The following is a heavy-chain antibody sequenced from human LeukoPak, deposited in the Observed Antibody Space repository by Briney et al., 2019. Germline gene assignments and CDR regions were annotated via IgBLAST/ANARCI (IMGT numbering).Heavy chain of an antibody. CDR3: ARDYEAVPAAPTYYYYYMDV. V-gene: IGHV1-2*02. J-gene: IGHJ6*03. CDR2: INPNSGGT. Sequence: ASVKVSCKASGYTFTGYYMHWVRQAPGQGLEWMGWINPNSGGTNYAQKFQGRVTMTRDTSISTAYMELSRLRSDDTAVYYCARDYEAVPAAPTYYYYYMDVWGKGTTVTVSS. CDR1: GYTFTGYY. D-gene: IGHD2-2*01.